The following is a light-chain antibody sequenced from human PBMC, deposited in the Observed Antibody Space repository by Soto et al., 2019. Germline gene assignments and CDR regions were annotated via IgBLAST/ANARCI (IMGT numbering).Light chain of an antibody. V-gene: IGKV1-39*01. CDR2: GAS. Sequence: DIQMTQSPSSLSASVGDRVTISCRASQTLGRDLNWYQQKPGKAPKLLIYGASTFQSGVPARFSGSGSGTHFTLTVSSLQVDDFATYFCQQTYSAPWTFGQGTNVEIK. CDR3: QQTYSAPWT. CDR1: QTLGRD. J-gene: IGKJ1*01.